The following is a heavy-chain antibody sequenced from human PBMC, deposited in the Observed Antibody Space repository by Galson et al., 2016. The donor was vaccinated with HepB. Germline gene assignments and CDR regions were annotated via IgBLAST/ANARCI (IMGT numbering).Heavy chain of an antibody. J-gene: IGHJ4*02. D-gene: IGHD4-17*01. Sequence: SLRLSCAASGFTFSSYSMNWVRQAPGKGLEWVSYISGGSTSIIYADSVRGRYTISRDNAKNSLYLQMNSLRDEGTAVYYCARDKTYADYDGLFDYWGQGTLVTVSS. CDR1: GFTFSSYS. CDR2: ISGGSTSI. CDR3: ARDKTYADYDGLFDY. V-gene: IGHV3-48*02.